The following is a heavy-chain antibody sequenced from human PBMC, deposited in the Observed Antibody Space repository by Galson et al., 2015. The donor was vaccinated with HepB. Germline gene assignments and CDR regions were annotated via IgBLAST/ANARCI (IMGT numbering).Heavy chain of an antibody. CDR3: ASGYSSGWYRIEDGMDV. CDR1: GYSFTSYW. Sequence: QSGAEVKKPGESLRISCTGSGYSFTSYWISWVRQMPGKGLEWMGRIDPSDSYTNYSPSFQGHVTISADKSISTAYLQWSSLKASDTAMYYCASGYSSGWYRIEDGMDVWGQGTTVTVSS. CDR2: IDPSDSYT. D-gene: IGHD6-19*01. V-gene: IGHV5-10-1*01. J-gene: IGHJ6*02.